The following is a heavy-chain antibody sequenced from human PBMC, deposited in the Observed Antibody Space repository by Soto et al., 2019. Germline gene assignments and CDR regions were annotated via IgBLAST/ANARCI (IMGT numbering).Heavy chain of an antibody. CDR1: GFTFSDYY. Sequence: GGSLRLSCAASGFTFSDYYMSWIRQAPGKGLEWVSYISSSGSTIYYADSVKGRFTISRDNAKNSLYLQMNSLRAEDTAVYYCTRDLIFGYYYGMDVWGQGTTVTVSS. CDR2: ISSSGSTI. CDR3: TRDLIFGYYYGMDV. J-gene: IGHJ6*02. V-gene: IGHV3-11*01. D-gene: IGHD2-21*02.